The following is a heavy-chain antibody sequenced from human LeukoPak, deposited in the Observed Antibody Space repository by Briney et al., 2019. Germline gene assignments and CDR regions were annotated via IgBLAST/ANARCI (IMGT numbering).Heavy chain of an antibody. J-gene: IGHJ4*02. CDR2: ISAYNGNT. Sequence: ASVKVSCKASGFTFTSFGISWVRQAPGQGLEWMGCISAYNGNTNYAQKFQGRVTMTTDTSTSTAYMERRSLGADDTAMYYCARDTGSGTYRIDYWGQGTLVTVSS. V-gene: IGHV1-18*04. CDR3: ARDTGSGTYRIDY. CDR1: GFTFTSFG. D-gene: IGHD1-26*01.